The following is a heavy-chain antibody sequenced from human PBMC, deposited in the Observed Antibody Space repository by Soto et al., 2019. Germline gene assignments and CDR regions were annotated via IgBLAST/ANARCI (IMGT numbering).Heavy chain of an antibody. V-gene: IGHV3-23*01. J-gene: IGHJ5*02. Sequence: GGSLRLSCAASGFAFRNYAMTWVRQAPGKGLEWVSAIGGSGSSTYYADFVMGRFTISRDNSKNTLYLKMNSLRAEDTAVYYCAPRSGTYGPSDWFDAWGQGTLVTVSS. CDR1: GFAFRNYA. CDR3: APRSGTYGPSDWFDA. D-gene: IGHD3-10*01. CDR2: IGGSGSST.